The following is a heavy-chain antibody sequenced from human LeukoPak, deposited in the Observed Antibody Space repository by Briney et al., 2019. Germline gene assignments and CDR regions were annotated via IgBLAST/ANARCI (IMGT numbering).Heavy chain of an antibody. V-gene: IGHV3-53*01. CDR2: IQNGGRP. D-gene: IGHD6-6*01. CDR3: AREGSEYSRRVLGQ. CDR1: GLNVSSND. Sequence: GGSLRLSCAASGLNVSSNDMSWVRQAPGKGLEWVSVIQNGGRPYSAASVKGRFTISRDSSTNNLYLQMNSLRVDDRAVYYCAREGSEYSRRVLGQWGQGTLVRVPS. J-gene: IGHJ4*02.